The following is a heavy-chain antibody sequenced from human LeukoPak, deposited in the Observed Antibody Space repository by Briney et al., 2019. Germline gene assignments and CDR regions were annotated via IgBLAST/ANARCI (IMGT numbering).Heavy chain of an antibody. CDR3: ATRGDSAYYYDSSGYYPFDY. Sequence: SETLSLTCTVSGGSLSSSSYYWGWIRQPPGKGLEWIGSIYYSGSTYYNPSLKSRVTISVDTSKNQFSLKLSSVTAADTAVYYCATRGDSAYYYDSSGYYPFDYWGQGTLVTVSS. J-gene: IGHJ4*02. D-gene: IGHD3-22*01. CDR2: IYYSGST. CDR1: GGSLSSSSYY. V-gene: IGHV4-39*01.